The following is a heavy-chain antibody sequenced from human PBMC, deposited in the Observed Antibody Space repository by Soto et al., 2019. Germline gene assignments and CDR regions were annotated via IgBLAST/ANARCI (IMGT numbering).Heavy chain of an antibody. CDR1: GGSVNSGSYY. D-gene: IGHD1-26*01. Sequence: QVQLQESGPGLVKPSETLSLTCTVSGGSVNSGSYYWNWIRQPPGKGLEWIGYIYYSGSTNYNPSIKTRVTISLDTSNNQYSLRLKSVTAADTAVYYCARGRWERLSYFDYWGQGTLVTVSS. J-gene: IGHJ4*02. V-gene: IGHV4-61*01. CDR2: IYYSGST. CDR3: ARGRWERLSYFDY.